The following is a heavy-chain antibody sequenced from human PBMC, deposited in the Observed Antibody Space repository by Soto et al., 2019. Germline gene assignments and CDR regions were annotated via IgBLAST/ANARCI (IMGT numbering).Heavy chain of an antibody. Sequence: PXETLSLTCTVSGGSVSSGSYYWSWIRQPPGKGLEWIGYIYYSGSTNYNPSLKSRVTISVDTSKNQFSLKLSSVTAADTAVYYCAGGTTSYDFWSGSSPPGYYYGKDVWGQGTTVTVSS. D-gene: IGHD3-3*01. CDR2: IYYSGST. V-gene: IGHV4-61*01. J-gene: IGHJ6*02. CDR3: AGGTTSYDFWSGSSPPGYYYGKDV. CDR1: GGSVSSGSYY.